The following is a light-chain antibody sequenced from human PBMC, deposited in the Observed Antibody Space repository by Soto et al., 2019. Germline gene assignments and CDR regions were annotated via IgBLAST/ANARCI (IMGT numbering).Light chain of an antibody. Sequence: QSALTQPVSVSASPGQSITISCAGTSSDIGRFDYVSWYQHHPGNAPKLVISAVSRRSSGISDRFSGSKSGNTATLTISGLQAEDEADYYCASYTTSTTHVFGGGTKVNVL. V-gene: IGLV2-14*01. CDR1: SSDIGRFDY. CDR3: ASYTTSTTHV. J-gene: IGLJ3*02. CDR2: AVS.